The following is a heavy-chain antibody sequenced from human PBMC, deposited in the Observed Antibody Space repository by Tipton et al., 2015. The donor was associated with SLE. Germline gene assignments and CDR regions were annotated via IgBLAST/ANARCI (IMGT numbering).Heavy chain of an antibody. CDR3: ARGPVYYYYYMDV. CDR2: INHSGST. Sequence: TLSLTCAVYGGSFSGYYWSWIRQPPGKGLEWIGEINHSGSTNYNPSLKSRVTISVDTSKNQFSLKLSSVTAADTAVYYCARGPVYYYYYMDVWGKGTTVTVSS. V-gene: IGHV4-34*01. J-gene: IGHJ6*03. CDR1: GGSFSGYY.